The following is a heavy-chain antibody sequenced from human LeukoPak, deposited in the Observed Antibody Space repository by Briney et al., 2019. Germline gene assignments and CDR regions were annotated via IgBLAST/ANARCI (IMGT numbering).Heavy chain of an antibody. Sequence: GASEKVSCKASGYTFTSYGISWVRQAPGQGLEWMGWISAYNGNTNYAQKLQGRVTMTTDTSTSTAYMELRSLRSDDTAVYYCARSVRNGYSGYDFGYWGQGTLVTVSS. J-gene: IGHJ4*02. CDR3: ARSVRNGYSGYDFGY. CDR2: ISAYNGNT. V-gene: IGHV1-18*01. CDR1: GYTFTSYG. D-gene: IGHD5-12*01.